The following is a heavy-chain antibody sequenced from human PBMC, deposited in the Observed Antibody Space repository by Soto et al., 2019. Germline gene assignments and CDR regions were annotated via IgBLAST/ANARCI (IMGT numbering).Heavy chain of an antibody. Sequence: EVQLLESGGGLVQPGGSLRLSCVASGLTFNIYAMSWVRQAPGKGLEWVSAISGSGGGTYYADSVDGRFTISRDNSNIPLYLQVGGLVDQGAAVCYCGECGCVSSGRLLRYFQHWGQGTLVNFSS. CDR2: ISGSGGGT. CDR3: GECGCVSSGRLLRYFQH. CDR1: GLTFNIYA. V-gene: IGHV3-23*01. J-gene: IGHJ1*01. D-gene: IGHD3-22*01.